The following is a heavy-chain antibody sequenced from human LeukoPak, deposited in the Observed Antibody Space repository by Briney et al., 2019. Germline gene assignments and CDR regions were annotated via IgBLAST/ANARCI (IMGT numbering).Heavy chain of an antibody. J-gene: IGHJ4*02. CDR1: VFTFNPYC. CDR3: AKEGATSDFDY. Sequence: GGCLRLSCAASVFTFNPYCMHWVRQAPCKGLEWVAVISYDGNNQYYADSVKGRFTISRDNSKNTLYLQMNSLRAEDTAVYYCAKEGATSDFDYWGQGTLVTVSS. V-gene: IGHV3-30*18. D-gene: IGHD1-26*01. CDR2: ISYDGNNQ.